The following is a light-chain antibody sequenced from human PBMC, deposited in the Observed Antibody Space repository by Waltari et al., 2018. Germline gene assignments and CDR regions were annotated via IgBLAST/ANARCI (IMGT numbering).Light chain of an antibody. CDR2: HTS. CDR1: QSVRNNY. CDR3: QQYGASPET. J-gene: IGKJ1*01. V-gene: IGKV3-20*01. Sequence: EIVLTQSPGTLSLSPGERATLSCRASQSVRNNYIAWYQQKPGPPPRRLIYHTSGGATGVPERFSGSGSGTDFTLTIIKLEPEDSAVYYCQQYGASPETFGQGTKVEIK.